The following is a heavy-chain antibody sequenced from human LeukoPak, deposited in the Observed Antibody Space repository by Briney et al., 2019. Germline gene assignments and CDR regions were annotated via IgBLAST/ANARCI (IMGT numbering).Heavy chain of an antibody. J-gene: IGHJ3*02. CDR1: GGSISSGDYY. Sequence: SETLSLTCTVSGGSISSGDYYWSWIRQPPGKGLEWIGYIYYSGSTYYNPSLKSRVTISVDTSKNQFSLKLSSVTAADTAVYYCARDRIYDSSGYYVPIGSLGARAFDIWGQGTMVTVSS. V-gene: IGHV4-30-4*01. D-gene: IGHD3-22*01. CDR2: IYYSGST. CDR3: ARDRIYDSSGYYVPIGSLGARAFDI.